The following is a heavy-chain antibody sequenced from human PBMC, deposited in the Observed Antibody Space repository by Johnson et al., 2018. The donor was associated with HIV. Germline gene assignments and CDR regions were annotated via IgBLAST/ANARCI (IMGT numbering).Heavy chain of an antibody. D-gene: IGHD3-22*01. CDR1: GFTFSSYG. CDR2: IKQDGSEK. Sequence: VQLVESGGGLVQPGGSLRLSCAASGFTFSSYGMSWVRKAPGKGLEWVANIKQDGSEKYYVDSVKGGFTISRDNAKNSLYLQMNSLRAEETAVYYCARANFNYYDSSGPDGHDAFDIWGQGTMVTVSS. CDR3: ARANFNYYDSSGPDGHDAFDI. V-gene: IGHV3-7*01. J-gene: IGHJ3*02.